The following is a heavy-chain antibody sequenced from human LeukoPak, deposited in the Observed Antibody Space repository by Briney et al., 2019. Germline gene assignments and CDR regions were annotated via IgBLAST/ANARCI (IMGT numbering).Heavy chain of an antibody. CDR2: IYYNGLT. V-gene: IGHV4-39*01. Sequence: MPSETLSLTCTVSGGSVSDCGYYWGWIRQPPGKGLEWIGSIYYNGLTYYNPSLKSRVTISVDTSKNQFSLKLTSVTAADTAVFYCARHCSGGTCYIVLDHWGRGSLVTVSS. CDR3: ARHCSGGTCYIVLDH. J-gene: IGHJ4*02. CDR1: GGSVSDCGYY. D-gene: IGHD2-15*01.